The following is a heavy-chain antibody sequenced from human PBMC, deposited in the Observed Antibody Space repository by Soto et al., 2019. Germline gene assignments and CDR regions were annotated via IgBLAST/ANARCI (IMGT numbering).Heavy chain of an antibody. D-gene: IGHD2-2*01. J-gene: IGHJ5*02. CDR1: GFTFSSNY. Sequence: EVQLVESGGGLVQPGGSLRLSCAASGFTFSSNYMSWVRQAPGKGLEWVAVIYSGGSTYYADSVKGRLTISRHNSRNTLYLQMNSLRAEDTAVYYCARYTYQLGWFDPWGQGTLVTVSS. CDR2: IYSGGST. V-gene: IGHV3-53*04. CDR3: ARYTYQLGWFDP.